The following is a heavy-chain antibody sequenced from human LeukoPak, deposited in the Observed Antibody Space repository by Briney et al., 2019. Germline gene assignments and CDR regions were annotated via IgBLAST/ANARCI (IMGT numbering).Heavy chain of an antibody. CDR1: GFTFSSYW. D-gene: IGHD3-22*01. Sequence: GGSQRLSCAASGFTFSSYWMSWVRQAPGKGLEWVANIKQDGSEKYYVDSVKGRFTISRDNAKNSLYLQMNSLRAEDTAVYYCARGGGYYDSSGHHDAFDIWGQGTMVTVSS. V-gene: IGHV3-7*01. CDR3: ARGGGYYDSSGHHDAFDI. CDR2: IKQDGSEK. J-gene: IGHJ3*02.